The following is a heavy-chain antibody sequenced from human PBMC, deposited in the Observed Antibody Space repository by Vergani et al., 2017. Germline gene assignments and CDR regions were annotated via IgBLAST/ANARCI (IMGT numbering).Heavy chain of an antibody. CDR3: ARDLAYCHEGSCAL. D-gene: IGHD2-15*01. V-gene: IGHV3-30*02. CDR2: VLFDGSNE. J-gene: IGHJ4*02. Sequence: QVQLVQSGGGVVQPGGSLRLSCVASGFTFNRYGMQWVRQAPGKGLEWVAHVLFDGSNEYYADSVKGRFIVSRDNSNDALYLQMNSLKTDDTDVYYCARDLAYCHEGSCALWGQGSVVTVSS. CDR1: GFTFNRYG.